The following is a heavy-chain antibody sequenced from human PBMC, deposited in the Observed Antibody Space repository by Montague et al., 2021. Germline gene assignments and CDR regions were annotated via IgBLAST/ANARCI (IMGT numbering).Heavy chain of an antibody. J-gene: IGHJ4*02. Sequence: SETLSLTCAVSGVSISNTYWWTWVRQSPGEGQVWWWVKSVGGTTNYNSSFKSRVTTSADRSKNHFSLSLTFVTAAATAVYYGATAFILAGYTWDHWGQGTLVTVSS. CDR3: ATAFILAGYTWDH. V-gene: IGHV4-4*02. CDR1: GVSISNTYW. D-gene: IGHD3-9*01. CDR2: KSVGGTT.